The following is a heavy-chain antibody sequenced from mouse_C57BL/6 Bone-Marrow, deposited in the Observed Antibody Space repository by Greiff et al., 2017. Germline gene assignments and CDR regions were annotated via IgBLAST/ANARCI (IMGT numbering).Heavy chain of an antibody. J-gene: IGHJ4*01. CDR1: GYTFTSYW. CDR3: ARHGYYRWYAMDY. Sequence: QVQLQQPGAELVRPGSSVKLSCKASGYTFTSYWMDWVKQRPGQGLEWIGNIYPSDSETHYNQKFKDKATLTVDKSSSTAYMQLSSLISEDSAVYYCARHGYYRWYAMDYWGQGTSVTVSS. V-gene: IGHV1-61*01. D-gene: IGHD2-3*01. CDR2: IYPSDSET.